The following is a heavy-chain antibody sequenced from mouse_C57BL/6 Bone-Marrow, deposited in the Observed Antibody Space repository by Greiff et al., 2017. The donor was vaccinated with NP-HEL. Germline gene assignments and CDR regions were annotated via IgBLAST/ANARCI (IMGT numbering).Heavy chain of an antibody. CDR3: TTGGSYAMDY. J-gene: IGHJ4*01. V-gene: IGHV14-4*01. CDR2: IDPENGDT. CDR1: GFNIKDDY. Sequence: EVQLQQSGAELVRPGASVKLSCTASGFNIKDDYMHWVKQRPEQGLEWIGWIDPENGDTEYASKFQGKATITADTSSNTAYRQLSSLTSEDTAVYYCTTGGSYAMDYWGQGTSVTVSS.